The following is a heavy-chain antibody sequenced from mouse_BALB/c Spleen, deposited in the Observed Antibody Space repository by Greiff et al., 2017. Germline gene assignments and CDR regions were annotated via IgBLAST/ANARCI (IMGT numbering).Heavy chain of an antibody. D-gene: IGHD4-1*02. CDR2: INPSTGYT. Sequence: VKLQESGAELAKPGASVKMSCKASGYTFTSYWMHWVKQRPGQGLEWIGYINPSTGYTEYNQKFKDKATLTADKSSSTAYMQLSSLTSEDSAVYYCARDPTGTGRMDYWGQGTSVTVSS. J-gene: IGHJ4*01. CDR1: GYTFTSYW. V-gene: IGHV1-7*01. CDR3: ARDPTGTGRMDY.